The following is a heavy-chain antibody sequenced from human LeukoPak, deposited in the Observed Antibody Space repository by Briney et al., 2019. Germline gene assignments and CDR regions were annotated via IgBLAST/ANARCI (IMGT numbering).Heavy chain of an antibody. D-gene: IGHD3-10*01. J-gene: IGHJ4*02. V-gene: IGHV4-34*01. CDR3: ARSPITMVRGANKFDY. CDR2: INHSGST. CDR1: GGSFSGYY. Sequence: SETLSLICAVYGGSFSGYYWSWIRQPPGKGLEWIGEINHSGSTNYNPSLKSRVTISVDTSKNQFSLKLSSVTAADTAVYYCARSPITMVRGANKFDYWGQGTLVTVSS.